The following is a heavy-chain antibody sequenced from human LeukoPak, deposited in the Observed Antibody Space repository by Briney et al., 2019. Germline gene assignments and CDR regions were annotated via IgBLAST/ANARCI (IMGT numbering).Heavy chain of an antibody. V-gene: IGHV1-69*13. CDR2: IIPIFGTA. CDR1: GGTFSSYA. Sequence: ASVKVSCKASGGTFSSYAISWVRQAPGQGLEWMGGIIPIFGTANYAQKFQGRVTITADESTSTAYMELSSLRSEDTAVYYCARSETSHLYYFDYRGQGTLVTVSS. CDR3: ARSETSHLYYFDY. J-gene: IGHJ4*02.